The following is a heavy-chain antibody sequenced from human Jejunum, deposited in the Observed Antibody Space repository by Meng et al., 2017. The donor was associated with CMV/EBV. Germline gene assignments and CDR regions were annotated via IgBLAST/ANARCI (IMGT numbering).Heavy chain of an antibody. CDR2: IYYSGTT. V-gene: IGHV4-39*07. CDR1: ISSSSYY. J-gene: IGHJ5*02. CDR3: ARAWKEWGLSPGWLDP. D-gene: IGHD3-3*01. Sequence: ISSSSYYWGWIRQPPGKGLEWVGGIYYSGTTYYNPSIKSRVTISVDTSKNQVSLKLSSVTAADTAVYYCARAWKEWGLSPGWLDPWGQGTLVTVSS.